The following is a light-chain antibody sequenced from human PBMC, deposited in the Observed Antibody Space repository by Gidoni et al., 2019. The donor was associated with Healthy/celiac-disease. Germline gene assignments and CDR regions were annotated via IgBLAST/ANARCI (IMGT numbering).Light chain of an antibody. Sequence: DIQMTQSPSSLSASVGDRVTITCRASQSISSYLNWYQQKPGKAPKLLIYAASSLQSGVPSRFSGSGSGTDFTLTISSLQPEDFATYYCQHETFGPXTKVDIK. CDR3: QHET. V-gene: IGKV1-39*01. CDR2: AAS. CDR1: QSISSY. J-gene: IGKJ3*01.